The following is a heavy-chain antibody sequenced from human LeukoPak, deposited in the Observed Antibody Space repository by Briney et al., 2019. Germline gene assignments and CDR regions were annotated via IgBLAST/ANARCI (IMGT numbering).Heavy chain of an antibody. J-gene: IGHJ4*02. Sequence: GGSLRLSCAASGFTFSSYAMHWVRQAPGKGLEWVAVISYDGSNKYYADSVKGRFTISRDNSKSTLYLQMNSLRAEDTAVYYCARARPPSYDSSGYYYSPDYWGQGTLVTVSS. D-gene: IGHD3-22*01. CDR2: ISYDGSNK. CDR1: GFTFSSYA. CDR3: ARARPPSYDSSGYYYSPDY. V-gene: IGHV3-30*14.